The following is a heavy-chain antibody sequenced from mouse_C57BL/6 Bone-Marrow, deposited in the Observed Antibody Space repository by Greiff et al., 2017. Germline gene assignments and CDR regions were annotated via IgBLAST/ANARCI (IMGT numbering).Heavy chain of an antibody. Sequence: QVQLQQPGAELVKPGASVKLSCKASGYTFTSYWMHWVKQRPGQGLEWIGMIHPNSGSTNYNEKFKSKATLTVDKSSSKAYMQLISLTSEDSAVYYCAISLITTVVADAMDYWGQGTSVTVSS. CDR1: GYTFTSYW. CDR3: AISLITTVVADAMDY. V-gene: IGHV1-64*01. J-gene: IGHJ4*01. D-gene: IGHD1-1*01. CDR2: IHPNSGST.